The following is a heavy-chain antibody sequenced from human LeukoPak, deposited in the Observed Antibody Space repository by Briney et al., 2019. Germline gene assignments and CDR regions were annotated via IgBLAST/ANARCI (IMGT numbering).Heavy chain of an antibody. V-gene: IGHV1-69*01. Sequence: SVKVSCKASGGTFSSYAISWVRQAPGQGLEWMGGIIPIFGTANYAQKFQGRVTITADESTSTAYMELSSLRSEDTAVYYCARSFFPNDYFDYWGQGTLVTVS. CDR3: ARSFFPNDYFDY. CDR2: IIPIFGTA. CDR1: GGTFSSYA. J-gene: IGHJ4*02. D-gene: IGHD3-3*01.